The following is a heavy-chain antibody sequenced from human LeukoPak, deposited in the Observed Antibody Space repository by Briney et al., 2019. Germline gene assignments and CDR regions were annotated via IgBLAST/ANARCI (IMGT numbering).Heavy chain of an antibody. Sequence: SETLSLTCTVSGAFISSYYWSWVRQPPGKGLEWIGYISYSGSTNYNPSLKSRVTISVDTSKNQFSLKLSSVTPADTAMYYRPRETPDYGSGSYYDWGQGTLVTVSS. J-gene: IGHJ4*02. CDR1: GAFISSYY. V-gene: IGHV4-59*01. CDR3: PRETPDYGSGSYYD. CDR2: ISYSGST. D-gene: IGHD3-10*01.